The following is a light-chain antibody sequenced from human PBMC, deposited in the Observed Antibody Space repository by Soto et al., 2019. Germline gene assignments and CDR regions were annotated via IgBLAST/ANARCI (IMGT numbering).Light chain of an antibody. V-gene: IGKV3-20*01. CDR3: QEDDNSLTWT. Sequence: EIVLTQSPGTLSLSPGEIATLSCRASQSVSSSYLAWYQHKPGQAPRLLIYGASSRATGIPDRFSGSGSGTDFTLTISTLEPEDCAVYYCQEDDNSLTWTFGQGTKVDSK. CDR2: GAS. J-gene: IGKJ1*01. CDR1: QSVSSSY.